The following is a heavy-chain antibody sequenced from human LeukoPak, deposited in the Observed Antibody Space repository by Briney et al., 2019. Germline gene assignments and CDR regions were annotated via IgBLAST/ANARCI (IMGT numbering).Heavy chain of an antibody. D-gene: IGHD3-22*01. J-gene: IGHJ4*02. Sequence: GGSLRLSCAASGSTFSSYWMYWVRQAPGKGLVWVSHINSDGSNTNSADSVRGRFTISRDNAKNTLYLQMDSLRAEDTAVYYCARGGSSGYYTYWGQGTLVTVSS. CDR3: ARGGSSGYYTY. CDR2: INSDGSNT. CDR1: GSTFSSYW. V-gene: IGHV3-74*01.